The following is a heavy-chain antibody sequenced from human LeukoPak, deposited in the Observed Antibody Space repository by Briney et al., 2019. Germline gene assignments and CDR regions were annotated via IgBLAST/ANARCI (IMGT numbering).Heavy chain of an antibody. D-gene: IGHD4-4*01. CDR1: GYTFTSYG. Sequence: ASVKVSCKASGYTFTSYGISWVRQAPGQGVEWMGWISAYNGNTNYAQKLQGRVTMTTDTSTSTAYMELRSLRSDDTAVYYCAREGRDGYSPLWYYYGMDVWGQGTTVTVSS. CDR2: ISAYNGNT. CDR3: AREGRDGYSPLWYYYGMDV. V-gene: IGHV1-18*01. J-gene: IGHJ6*02.